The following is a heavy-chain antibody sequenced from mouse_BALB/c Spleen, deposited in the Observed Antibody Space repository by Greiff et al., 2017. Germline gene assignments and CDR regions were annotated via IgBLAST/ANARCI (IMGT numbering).Heavy chain of an antibody. CDR2: ISYSGST. CDR3: ARSDGYYLYAMDY. Sequence: EVKLQESGPGLVKPSQSLSLTCTVTGYSITSDYAWNWIRQFPGNKLEWMGYISYSGSTSYNPSLKSRISITRDTSKNQFFLQLNSVTTEDTATYYCARSDGYYLYAMDYWGQGTSVTVSS. D-gene: IGHD2-3*01. J-gene: IGHJ4*01. V-gene: IGHV3-2*02. CDR1: GYSITSDYA.